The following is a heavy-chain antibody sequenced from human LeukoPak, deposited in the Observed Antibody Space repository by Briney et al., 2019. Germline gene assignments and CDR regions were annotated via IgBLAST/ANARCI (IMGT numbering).Heavy chain of an antibody. CDR3: ARRRRQYSSSWSHLYGMDV. V-gene: IGHV3-33*01. CDR2: IWYDGSNK. D-gene: IGHD6-13*01. CDR1: GFTFSSYG. Sequence: GRSLRLSCAASGFTFSSYGMHWVRQAPGKGLEWVAVIWYDGSNKYYADSVKGRFTISRDNSKNTLYLQMNSLRAEDTAVYYCARRRRQYSSSWSHLYGMDVWGQGTTVTVSS. J-gene: IGHJ6*02.